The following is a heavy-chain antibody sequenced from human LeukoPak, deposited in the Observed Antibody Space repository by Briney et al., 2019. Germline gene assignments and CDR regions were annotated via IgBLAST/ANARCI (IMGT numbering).Heavy chain of an antibody. Sequence: GGSLRLSCAASGFTFSSYGMHWVRQAPGKGLEWVAVISYVGSNKYYADSVKGRFTISRDNSKNTLYLQMNSLRAEDTAVYYCAKAGDYGGKFLWGQGTMVTVSS. CDR3: AKAGDYGGKFL. D-gene: IGHD4-17*01. J-gene: IGHJ3*01. V-gene: IGHV3-30*18. CDR2: ISYVGSNK. CDR1: GFTFSSYG.